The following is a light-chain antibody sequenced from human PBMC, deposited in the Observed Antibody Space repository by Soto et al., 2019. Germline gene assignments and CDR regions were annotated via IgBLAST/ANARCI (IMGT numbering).Light chain of an antibody. J-gene: IGKJ1*01. V-gene: IGKV4-1*01. CDR3: QQYFGTPLT. CDR2: WAS. CDR1: QSVLYNSDNKSY. Sequence: DIVMTQSPDSLAVSLGERATINCKSSQSVLYNSDNKSYLSWYQQKPGQPPKLLIYWASTRESVVPDRFSGGGSGTDFTLTISSLQAEDVAVYFCQQYFGTPLTFGQGTKVEIK.